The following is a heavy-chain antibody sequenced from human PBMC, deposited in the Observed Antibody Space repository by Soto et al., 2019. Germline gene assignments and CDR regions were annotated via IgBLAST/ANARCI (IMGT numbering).Heavy chain of an antibody. D-gene: IGHD3-22*01. V-gene: IGHV3-23*01. CDR2: ISGSGGST. CDR3: AKVCPLAHYYDCSGYSGY. J-gene: IGHJ4*02. CDR1: GFTFSSYA. Sequence: PGGSLRLSCAASGFTFSSYAMSWVRQAPGKGLEWVSAISGSGGSTYYADSVKGRFTISRDNSKNTLYLQMNSLRAEDTAVYYCAKVCPLAHYYDCSGYSGYWRQGPLVPASP.